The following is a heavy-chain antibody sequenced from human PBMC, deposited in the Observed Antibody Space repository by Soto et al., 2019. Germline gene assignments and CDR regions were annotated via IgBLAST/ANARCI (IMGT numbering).Heavy chain of an antibody. V-gene: IGHV4-59*08. CDR2: IYYSGST. CDR1: GGSISSYY. Sequence: TSETLSLTCTVSGGSISSYYWSWIRQPPGKGLEWIGYIYYSGSTNYNPSLKSRVTISVDTSKNQFSLKLSSVTAADTAVYYCARNDLAMYLDYWGQGTLVTV. CDR3: ARNDLAMYLDY. J-gene: IGHJ4*02. D-gene: IGHD2-2*01.